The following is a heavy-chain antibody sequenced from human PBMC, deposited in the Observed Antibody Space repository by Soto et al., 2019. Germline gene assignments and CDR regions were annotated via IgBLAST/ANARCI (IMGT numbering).Heavy chain of an antibody. D-gene: IGHD4-4*01. V-gene: IGHV3-30-3*01. Sequence: GGSLRLSCAASGFTFSSYAMHWVRQAPGKGLEWVAVISYDGSNKYYTDSVKGRFTISRDNSKNTLYLQMNSLRAEDTAVYYCARGETTAAKDGMDVWGQGTTVTVSS. CDR2: ISYDGSNK. J-gene: IGHJ6*02. CDR1: GFTFSSYA. CDR3: ARGETTAAKDGMDV.